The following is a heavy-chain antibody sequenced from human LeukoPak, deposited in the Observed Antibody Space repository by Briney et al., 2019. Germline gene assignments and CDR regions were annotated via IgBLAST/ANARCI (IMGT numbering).Heavy chain of an antibody. Sequence: PSETLSLTCSVSGYSFTSGHYWGWIRQPPGKGLEWIANIYHTGSAHYNPSPKSRVTISVDTSKNQFSLKLSSVTAADTAVYYCARYCTSTTCILRGFDYWGQGTLVTVSS. D-gene: IGHD2-2*01. CDR3: ARYCTSTTCILRGFDY. V-gene: IGHV4-38-2*01. CDR1: GYSFTSGHY. CDR2: IYHTGSA. J-gene: IGHJ4*02.